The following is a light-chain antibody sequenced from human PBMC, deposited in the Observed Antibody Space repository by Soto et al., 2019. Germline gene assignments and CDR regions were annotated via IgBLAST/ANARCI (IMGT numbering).Light chain of an antibody. J-gene: IGLJ1*01. CDR1: SSDVGGYNY. CDR2: DVN. CDR3: SSYTSSSTRV. V-gene: IGLV2-14*01. Sequence: QSALTQPASVSGSPGQSITISCTGTSSDVGGYNYVSWYQQNPGKAPKLMIYDVNNRPSGVSYRFSGSKSGNTASLTISGLQADYEADYYCSSYTSSSTRVFGTGTKLTVL.